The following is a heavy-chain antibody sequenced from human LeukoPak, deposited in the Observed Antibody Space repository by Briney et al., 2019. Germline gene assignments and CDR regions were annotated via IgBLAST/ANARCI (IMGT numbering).Heavy chain of an antibody. CDR3: ARTDYYDSSGYTDAFDI. J-gene: IGHJ3*02. V-gene: IGHV1-69*13. D-gene: IGHD3-22*01. Sequence: GASVKVSCKASGYTFTSYAISWVRQAPGQGLEWMGGIIPIFGTANYAQKFQGRVTITADESTSTAYMELSSLRSEDTAVYYCARTDYYDSSGYTDAFDIWGQGTMVTVSS. CDR1: GYTFTSYA. CDR2: IIPIFGTA.